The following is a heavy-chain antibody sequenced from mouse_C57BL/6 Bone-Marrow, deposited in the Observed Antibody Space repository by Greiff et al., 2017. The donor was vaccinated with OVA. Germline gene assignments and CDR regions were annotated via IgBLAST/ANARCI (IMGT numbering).Heavy chain of an antibody. D-gene: IGHD1-1*01. Sequence: EVQVVESGGGLVQPKGSLKLSCAASGFSFNTYAMNWVRQAPGKGLEWVARIRSKSNNSATYYADSVKDRFTICTDDSEGMRYLKMNSLRTADTAMDYCGGHEGYGSGFDYWDRGTTLTVTS. J-gene: IGHJ2*01. CDR3: GGHEGYGSGFDY. CDR1: GFSFNTYA. CDR2: IRSKSNNSAT. V-gene: IGHV10-1*01.